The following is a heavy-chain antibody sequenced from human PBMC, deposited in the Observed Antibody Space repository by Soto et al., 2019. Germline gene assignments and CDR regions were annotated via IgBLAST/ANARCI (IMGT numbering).Heavy chain of an antibody. V-gene: IGHV4-31*01. CDR1: GGSISSGGYY. CDR2: IYYSGST. J-gene: IGHJ5*02. CDR3: ARSVAP. Sequence: QVQLQESGPGLVKPSQTLSLTCTVSGGSISSGGYYWSWIRQHPGKGLEWIGYIYYSGSTYYNPSLTRQVITSVDTAKNQFPLKLCSVTSAAAAVCCCARSVAPWGQGTLATVSS.